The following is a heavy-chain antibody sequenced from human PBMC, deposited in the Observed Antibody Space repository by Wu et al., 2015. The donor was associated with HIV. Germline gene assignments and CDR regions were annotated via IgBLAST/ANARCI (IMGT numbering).Heavy chain of an antibody. Sequence: QVQLLQSGAEVKKPGASVKVSCKASGYTFTGYYLHWVRQAPGQGLEYMGYINPNSGDTFYAQNIQGRVTMTRDTSISTVYMELDRLTSDDTAVYYCARKGPQDFQDWGQGTWSTVSS. CDR2: INPNSGDT. J-gene: IGHJ1*01. V-gene: IGHV1-2*02. CDR1: GYTFTGYY. CDR3: ARKGPQDFQD.